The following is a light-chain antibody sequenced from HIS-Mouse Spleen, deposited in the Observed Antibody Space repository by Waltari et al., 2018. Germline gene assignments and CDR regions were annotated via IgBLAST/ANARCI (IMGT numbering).Light chain of an antibody. CDR3: QVWDSSSDHWV. Sequence: SYVLTQPPSVSVAPGQTARITWGGNNIGSKSVQWYQQKPGQAPVLVVYDDSARPSGIPERFSGSNSGNTATLTISRVEAGDEADYYCQVWDSSSDHWVFGGGTKLTVL. CDR1: NIGSKS. J-gene: IGLJ3*02. V-gene: IGLV3-21*02. CDR2: DDS.